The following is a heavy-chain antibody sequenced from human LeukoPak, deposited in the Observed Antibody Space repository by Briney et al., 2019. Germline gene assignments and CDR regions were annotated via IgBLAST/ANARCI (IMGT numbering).Heavy chain of an antibody. J-gene: IGHJ4*02. CDR2: IYTSGST. V-gene: IGHV4-61*02. CDR1: GGSISSGSYY. CDR3: AREAYCGGDCYYATDY. Sequence: TSETLSLTCTVSGGSISSGSYYWSWIRQPAGKGLEWIGRIYTSGSTNYNPSLKSRVTISADTSKNQFSLKLSSVTAADTAVYYCAREAYCGGDCYYATDYWGQGTLVTVSS. D-gene: IGHD2-21*02.